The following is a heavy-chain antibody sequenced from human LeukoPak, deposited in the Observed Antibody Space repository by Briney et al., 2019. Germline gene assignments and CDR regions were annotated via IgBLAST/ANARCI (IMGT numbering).Heavy chain of an antibody. CDR3: ARGHMITFGGVSPGFDY. J-gene: IGHJ4*02. V-gene: IGHV4-61*02. CDR1: GGSISSGSYY. D-gene: IGHD3-16*01. Sequence: PSQTLSLTCTVSGGSISSGSYYWSWIRQPAGKGLEWIGRIYTSGSTNYNPSLKSRVTISVDTSKNQFSLKLSSVTAADTAVYYCARGHMITFGGVSPGFDYWGQGTLATVSS. CDR2: IYTSGST.